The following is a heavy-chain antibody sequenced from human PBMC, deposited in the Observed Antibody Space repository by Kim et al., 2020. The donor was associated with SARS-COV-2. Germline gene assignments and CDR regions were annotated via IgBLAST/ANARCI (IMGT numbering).Heavy chain of an antibody. D-gene: IGHD3-3*01. Sequence: ASVKVSCKASGYTFTSYDINWVRQATGQGLEWMGWMNPNSGNTGYAQKFQGRVTMTRNTSISTAYMELSSLRSEDTAVYYCARRGRPRITIFGVVVYGMDVGGQGTTVTVSS. CDR1: GYTFTSYD. CDR3: ARRGRPRITIFGVVVYGMDV. CDR2: MNPNSGNT. V-gene: IGHV1-8*01. J-gene: IGHJ6*02.